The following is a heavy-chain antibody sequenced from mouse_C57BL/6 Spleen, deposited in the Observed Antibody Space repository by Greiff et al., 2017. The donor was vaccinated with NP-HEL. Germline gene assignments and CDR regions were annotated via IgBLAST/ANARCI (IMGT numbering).Heavy chain of an antibody. D-gene: IGHD2-12*01. CDR1: GYTFTSYW. CDR2: IDPSDSYT. CDR3: VLYVHAMDY. V-gene: IGHV1-69*01. J-gene: IGHJ4*01. Sequence: VQLQQPGAELVMPGASVKLSCKASGYTFTSYWMHWVKQRPGQGLEWIGEIDPSDSYTNYNQKFKGKSSLTVDKSSSTAYMQLSSLTSEDSAVYYCVLYVHAMDYWGQGTSVTVSS.